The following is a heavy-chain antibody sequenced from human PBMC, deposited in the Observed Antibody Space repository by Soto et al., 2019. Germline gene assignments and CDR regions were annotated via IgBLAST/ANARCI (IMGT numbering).Heavy chain of an antibody. V-gene: IGHV4-31*03. CDR2: IFYTGST. CDR3: ARKYYNIYVFGY. Sequence: QVQLQESGPGLVKPSKTLSLTCNVSGGSINSGGYYWSRIRQHPGKGLEWIGKIFYTGSTTYNPSLKSRVTISVDTSQNQFSLKLKSVKAADTAVYYCARKYYNIYVFGYWGPGTLVTVSS. D-gene: IGHD4-4*01. CDR1: GGSINSGGYY. J-gene: IGHJ4*02.